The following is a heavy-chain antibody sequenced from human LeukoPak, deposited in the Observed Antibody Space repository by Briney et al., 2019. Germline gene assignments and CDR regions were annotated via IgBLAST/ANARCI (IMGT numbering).Heavy chain of an antibody. Sequence: GGSLRLSCAASGFIFSSYSMNWVRQAPGKGLEWVSSISSSSSYIYYADSVKGRFTISRDNAKNSLYLQMNSLRAEDTAVYYCARGASRYYYDSSGSPDWGQGTLVTVSS. CDR3: ARGASRYYYDSSGSPD. D-gene: IGHD3-22*01. CDR2: ISSSSSYI. J-gene: IGHJ4*02. V-gene: IGHV3-21*01. CDR1: GFIFSSYS.